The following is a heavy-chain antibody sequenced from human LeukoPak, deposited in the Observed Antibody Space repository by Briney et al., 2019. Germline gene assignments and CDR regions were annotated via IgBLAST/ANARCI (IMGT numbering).Heavy chain of an antibody. D-gene: IGHD5-24*01. J-gene: IGHJ6*02. CDR1: GGTFSSYA. Sequence: GASVKVSCKASGGTFSSYAISWVRQAPGQGLEWMGGIIPIFGTANYAQKFQGRVTITADESTSTAYMELSSLRSEDTAVYYCAREEEMATDKPYYGMDVWGQGTTVTVSS. CDR3: AREEEMATDKPYYGMDV. CDR2: IIPIFGTA. V-gene: IGHV1-69*13.